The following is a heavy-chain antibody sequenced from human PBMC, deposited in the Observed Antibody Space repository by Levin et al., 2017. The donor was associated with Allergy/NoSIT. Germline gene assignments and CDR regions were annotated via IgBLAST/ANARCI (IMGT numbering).Heavy chain of an antibody. CDR3: ATYYYYNMDV. J-gene: IGHJ6*02. CDR2: ISSSGTYI. V-gene: IGHV3-21*01. Sequence: SCAASGFTLSSYPINWVRQAPGKGLEWVSSISSSGTYIYYADSVKGRFTVSRDNAKTSLYLQMNSLRAEDTAVYYCATYYYYNMDVWGQGTTVIVSS. CDR1: GFTLSSYP.